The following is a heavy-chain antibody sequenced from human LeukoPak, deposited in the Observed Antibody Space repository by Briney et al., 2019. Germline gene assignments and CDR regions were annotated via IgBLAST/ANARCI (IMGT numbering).Heavy chain of an antibody. V-gene: IGHV4-59*08. CDR2: IYYSGSI. Sequence: SETLSLTCTVSGGAISGYYWSWIRQPPVKGLEWIGYIYYSGSINYNPSLKSRVTISVDTSKNQFSLKLTSVTAADTAVYYCARHLYGSGSYDYWGQGTLVTVSS. J-gene: IGHJ4*02. CDR3: ARHLYGSGSYDY. CDR1: GGAISGYY. D-gene: IGHD3-10*01.